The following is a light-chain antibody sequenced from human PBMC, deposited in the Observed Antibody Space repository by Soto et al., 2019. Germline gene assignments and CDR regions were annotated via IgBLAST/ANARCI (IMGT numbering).Light chain of an antibody. CDR2: DAS. Sequence: EIVMTHSPAPLSVSPGEIATLSCRASQSISSKLVWYQQKPGQAPRLLIYDASKRATGIPARFSGSGSGTEFTLTISSLQSEDFAVYYCQQYNNWPRTFGQGTKVDI. J-gene: IGKJ1*01. CDR1: QSISSK. CDR3: QQYNNWPRT. V-gene: IGKV3-15*01.